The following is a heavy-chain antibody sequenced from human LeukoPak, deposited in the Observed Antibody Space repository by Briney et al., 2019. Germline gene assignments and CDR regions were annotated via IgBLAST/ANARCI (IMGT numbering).Heavy chain of an antibody. Sequence: GGSLRLSCAASGFTFSSYGMHWVRQAPGKGLEWVAFIRYDGSNKYYADSVKGRFTISRDNSKNTLYLQMNSLRAEDTAVYYCARDHAPYCSSTSCYVSDYWGQGTLVTVSP. CDR3: ARDHAPYCSSTSCYVSDY. D-gene: IGHD2-2*01. J-gene: IGHJ4*02. CDR1: GFTFSSYG. V-gene: IGHV3-30*02. CDR2: IRYDGSNK.